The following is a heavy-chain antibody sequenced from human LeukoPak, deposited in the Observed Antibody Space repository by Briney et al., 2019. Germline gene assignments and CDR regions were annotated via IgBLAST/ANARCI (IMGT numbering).Heavy chain of an antibody. V-gene: IGHV1-58*01. CDR1: GFTFTSSA. D-gene: IGHD6-19*01. CDR3: AAGDAVAGTPSYAFDI. CDR2: IVVGSGNT. J-gene: IGHJ3*02. Sequence: ASVKVSCKASGFTFTSSAVQWVRQARGQRLEWIGWIVVGSGNTNYAQKFQERVTITRDMSTSTAYMELSSLRSEDTAVYYCAAGDAVAGTPSYAFDIWGQGTMVTVSS.